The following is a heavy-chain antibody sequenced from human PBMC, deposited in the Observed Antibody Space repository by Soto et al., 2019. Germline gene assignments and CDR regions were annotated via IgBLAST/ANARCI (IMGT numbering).Heavy chain of an antibody. V-gene: IGHV1-69*01. CDR3: ASNTGLYNGMDV. D-gene: IGHD3-10*01. Sequence: QVQLVQSGAEVKKPGSSVKVSCKASGGTFSNNVFSWVRQAPGQGLEWMGGIIVIFGTANYAQKFRGRVTITADESTGTAYMDVSRLSSADTAVYDCASNTGLYNGMDVWGPGTPVSVSS. CDR1: GGTFSNNV. CDR2: IIVIFGTA. J-gene: IGHJ6*02.